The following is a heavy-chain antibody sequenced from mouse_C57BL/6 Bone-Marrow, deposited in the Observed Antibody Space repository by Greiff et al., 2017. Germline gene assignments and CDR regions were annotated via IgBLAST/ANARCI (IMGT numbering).Heavy chain of an antibody. CDR2: ISSGSSTI. D-gene: IGHD2-4*01. CDR3: ARPGYDYDGAWFAY. J-gene: IGHJ3*01. CDR1: GFTFSDYG. V-gene: IGHV5-17*01. Sequence: EVMMVESGGGLVKPGGSLKLSCAASGFTFSDYGMHWVRQAPEKGLEWVAYISSGSSTIYYADTVKGRFTISRDNAKNTLFLQMTSLRSKDTAMYDCARPGYDYDGAWFAYWGQGTLVTVSA.